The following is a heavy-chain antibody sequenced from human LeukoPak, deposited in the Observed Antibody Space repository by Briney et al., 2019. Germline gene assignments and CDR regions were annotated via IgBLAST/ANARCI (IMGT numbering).Heavy chain of an antibody. D-gene: IGHD2-2*01. V-gene: IGHV3-74*01. CDR2: INGDGRRA. J-gene: IGHJ6*03. CDR1: GFTFSSYW. Sequence: GGSLRLSCAASGFTFSSYWMHWVRQAPGKGLVWVSRINGDGRRANYAESVKGRFTISRDNAKNTLYLQMNSLRAEDTAMYYCAREVEEVPAAMGVYYYYYMDVWGKGTSVTVSS. CDR3: AREVEEVPAAMGVYYYYYMDV.